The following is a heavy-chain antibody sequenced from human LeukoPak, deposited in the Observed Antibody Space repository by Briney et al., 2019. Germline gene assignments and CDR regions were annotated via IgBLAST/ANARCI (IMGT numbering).Heavy chain of an antibody. Sequence: PGGSLRLSCEASGLTFTNFAIHWIRQAPGKGLEWVAEIGGGANTGAHSDAVRGRFTIYSDNSKNTLFVQMTSLRVEDTAMYFCAKRWKDGEFDRWGPGTLVTVAT. CDR2: IGGGANTG. CDR1: GLTFTNFA. J-gene: IGHJ5*02. V-gene: IGHV3-23*01. CDR3: AKRWKDGEFDR. D-gene: IGHD5-24*01.